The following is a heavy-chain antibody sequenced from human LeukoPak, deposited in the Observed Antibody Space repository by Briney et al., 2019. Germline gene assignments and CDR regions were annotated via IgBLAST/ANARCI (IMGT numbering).Heavy chain of an antibody. Sequence: PGGSLRLSCAASGFTFSSYAMSWVRQAPGKGLEWVSAISGSGGSTYYADSVKGRFTISRDNSKNTLYLQMNSLRAEDTAVYYCAKVPPYYGDPAWSYYYYMDVWGKGTTVTVSS. CDR2: ISGSGGST. V-gene: IGHV3-23*01. J-gene: IGHJ6*03. CDR3: AKVPPYYGDPAWSYYYYMDV. CDR1: GFTFSSYA. D-gene: IGHD4-17*01.